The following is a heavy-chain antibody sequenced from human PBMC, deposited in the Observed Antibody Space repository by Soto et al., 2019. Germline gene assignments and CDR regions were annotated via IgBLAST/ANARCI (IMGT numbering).Heavy chain of an antibody. D-gene: IGHD3-16*02. CDR3: VSNVGLSYFDY. CDR2: IYYSGST. Sequence: QVQLQESGPGLVKPSETLSLTCTVSGGSVSSGSYYWSWIRQPPGKGLEWIGYIYYSGSTNYNPSLKSRVTISVDTSKNQFSLKLSSVTAADTAVYYCVSNVGLSYFDYWGQGTLVTVSS. V-gene: IGHV4-61*01. CDR1: GGSVSSGSYY. J-gene: IGHJ4*02.